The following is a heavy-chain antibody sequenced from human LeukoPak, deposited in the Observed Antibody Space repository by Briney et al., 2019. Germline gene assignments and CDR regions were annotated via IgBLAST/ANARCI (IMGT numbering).Heavy chain of an antibody. CDR3: TTDVIVPAATTIDY. V-gene: IGHV3-15*01. Sequence: GGSLRLSCAASGFTFSNAWMSWVRQAPGKGLEWVGRIKSKTDGGTTDYAAPVKGRFTITRDDSKNMLYLQMNSLKTEDTAVYCCTTDVIVPAATTIDYWGQGTLVTVSS. D-gene: IGHD2-2*01. CDR2: IKSKTDGGTT. CDR1: GFTFSNAW. J-gene: IGHJ4*02.